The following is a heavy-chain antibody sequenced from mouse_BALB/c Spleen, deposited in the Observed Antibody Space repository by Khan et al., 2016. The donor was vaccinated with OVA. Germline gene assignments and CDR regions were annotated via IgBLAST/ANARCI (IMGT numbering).Heavy chain of an antibody. J-gene: IGHJ2*01. CDR3: ARDRIDN. V-gene: IGHV1-7*01. CDR1: GYTFTSYW. Sequence: QVQLQQPGAELAKPGASVKMSCKASGYTFTSYWMHWVKQRPGQGLEWIGYINPSSGYTEYNQNFKDKATLTADKSSSTAYMQLSSLTSEDSAVYYCARDRIDNWGQGTTLTVSS. CDR2: INPSSGYT.